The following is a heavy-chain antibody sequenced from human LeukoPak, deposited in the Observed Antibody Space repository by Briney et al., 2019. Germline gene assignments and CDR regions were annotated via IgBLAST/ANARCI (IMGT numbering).Heavy chain of an antibody. D-gene: IGHD4/OR15-4a*01. CDR1: RFTVSSNY. J-gene: IGHJ4*02. Sequence: GGSLRLSCAASRFTVSSNYMIWLRQSPGKGLEWVSVIYIGGSIYYSDSLKGRFTISRENSKTTLYLQMNSLRAEDTAVYYCARDHDCGDCLDHWGQGTLVTVSS. V-gene: IGHV3-53*01. CDR3: ARDHDCGDCLDH. CDR2: IYIGGSI.